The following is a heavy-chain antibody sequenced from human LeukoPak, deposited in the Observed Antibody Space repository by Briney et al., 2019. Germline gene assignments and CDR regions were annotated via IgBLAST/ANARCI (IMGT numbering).Heavy chain of an antibody. CDR1: GFSVNNNY. J-gene: IGHJ4*02. D-gene: IGHD3-10*01. CDR3: AGGTYYGSGTRPGYLDY. CDR2: IDNFGTT. Sequence: GGSLRLSCAASGFSVNNNYVNWVRQAPGKGLEWVSDIDNFGTTNYADSVKGRFTISRDSSRNTLFLQMNNLRAEDTALYYCAGGTYYGSGTRPGYLDYWGLGTLITVSS. V-gene: IGHV3-53*01.